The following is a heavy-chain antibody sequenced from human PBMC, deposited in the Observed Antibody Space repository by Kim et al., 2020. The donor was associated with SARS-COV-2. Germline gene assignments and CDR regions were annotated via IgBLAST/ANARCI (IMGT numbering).Heavy chain of an antibody. D-gene: IGHD6-19*01. Sequence: GGSLRLSCAGSGFGFSSYDMHWVRQVRGKGLEWVSIIGNGGDTYYTDSVKGRFTISRENAKNSLFLQMSSLRVEDTGVYYCARGLWLGQSFPFGSWGQGTLVTVSS. CDR1: GFGFSSYD. V-gene: IGHV3-13*01. CDR3: ARGLWLGQSFPFGS. CDR2: IGNGGDT. J-gene: IGHJ4*02.